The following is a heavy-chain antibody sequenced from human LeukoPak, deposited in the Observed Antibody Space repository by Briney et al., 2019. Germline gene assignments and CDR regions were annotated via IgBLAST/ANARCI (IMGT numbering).Heavy chain of an antibody. CDR3: AKKIYGGNTPLRY. V-gene: IGHV3-48*01. CDR2: ISSSSSTI. Sequence: GGSLRLSCAASGFTFSSYEMNWVRQAPGKGLEWVSYISSSSSTIYYADSVKGRFTISRDNAKNSLYLQMNSLRAEDTAVYYCAKKIYGGNTPLRYWGQGTLVTVSS. CDR1: GFTFSSYE. D-gene: IGHD4-23*01. J-gene: IGHJ4*02.